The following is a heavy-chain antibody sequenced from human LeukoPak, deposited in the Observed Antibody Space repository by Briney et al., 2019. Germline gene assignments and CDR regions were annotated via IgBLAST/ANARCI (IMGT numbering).Heavy chain of an antibody. CDR1: RFTFSSYA. J-gene: IGHJ4*02. CDR3: AKVYSGSYFNYFDY. D-gene: IGHD1-26*01. V-gene: IGHV3-23*01. Sequence: PGGSLRLSCAASRFTFSSYAMSWVRQAPGKGLEWVSAISGSGDSTYYADSVKGRFTISRDNSKNTLYLQMNSLRAEDTAVYYCAKVYSGSYFNYFDYWGQGTLVTVSS. CDR2: ISGSGDST.